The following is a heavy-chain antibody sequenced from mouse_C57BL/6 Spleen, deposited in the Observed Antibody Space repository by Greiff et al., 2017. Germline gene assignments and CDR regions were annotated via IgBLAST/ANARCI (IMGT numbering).Heavy chain of an antibody. V-gene: IGHV1-22*01. D-gene: IGHD1-1*01. CDR2: INPNNGGT. Sequence: EVQLQESGPELVKPGASVKMSCKASGYTFTDYNMHWVKQSHGKSLEWIGYINPNNGGTSYNQQFKGKATLTVNKSSSTAYIELRSLTSEDSSVYYCARALLLREAMDYWGQGTSVTVAS. J-gene: IGHJ4*01. CDR1: GYTFTDYN. CDR3: ARALLLREAMDY.